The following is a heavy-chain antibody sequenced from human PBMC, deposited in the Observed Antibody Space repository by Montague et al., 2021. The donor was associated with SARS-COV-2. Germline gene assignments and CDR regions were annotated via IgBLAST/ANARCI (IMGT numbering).Heavy chain of an antibody. CDR1: AESMTRSW. CDR2: IFQGGTS. CDR3: TRARSKAIDY. V-gene: IGHV4-4*02. J-gene: IGHJ4*02. Sequence: SETLSLTCAVSAESMTRSWWTWVRQPTGQRLQWVGEIFQGGTSRSNYNPALKSRVTISIDTSKNQFFLRLSSVTAADTALYFCTRARSKAIDYWGQGALVTVSS. D-gene: IGHD2/OR15-2a*01.